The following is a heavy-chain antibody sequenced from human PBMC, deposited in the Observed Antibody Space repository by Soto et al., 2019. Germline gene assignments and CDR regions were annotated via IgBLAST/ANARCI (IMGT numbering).Heavy chain of an antibody. V-gene: IGHV3-74*01. CDR1: GLSFSIYW. CDR3: ADSWLPTSY. Sequence: PGGSVKLSCAASGLSFSIYWMHWVRQAPGKGLVWVSRISPDGRTTTYADSVKGRFTISRDNAKSTLYLQMNSLTVEDGAVYYCADSWLPTSYWGPGTLVTVSS. D-gene: IGHD3-10*01. J-gene: IGHJ4*02. CDR2: ISPDGRTT.